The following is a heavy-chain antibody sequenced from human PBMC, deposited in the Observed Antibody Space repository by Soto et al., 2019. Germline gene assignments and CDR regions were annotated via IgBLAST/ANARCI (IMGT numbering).Heavy chain of an antibody. Sequence: PSETLSLTCTVSGGSISSSSYYWGWIRQPPGKGLEWIGSIYYSGSTYYNPSLKSRVTISVDTSKNQFSLKLSSVTAADTAVYYCARHSSPSESIAAAEDWFDPWGQGTLVTVSS. J-gene: IGHJ5*02. CDR1: GGSISSSSYY. CDR2: IYYSGST. V-gene: IGHV4-39*01. CDR3: ARHSSPSESIAAAEDWFDP. D-gene: IGHD6-13*01.